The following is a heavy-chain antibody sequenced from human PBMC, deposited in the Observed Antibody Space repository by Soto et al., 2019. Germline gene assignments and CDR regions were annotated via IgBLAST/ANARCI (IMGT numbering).Heavy chain of an antibody. CDR2: INSDGSST. Sequence: GGSLRLSCAASGFTFSSYWMHWVRQAPGKGLVWVSRINSDGSSTSYADSVKGRFTISRDNAKNMLYLQMNSLRAEDTAVYYCASGIVLRYFDWLPEASDYWGQGTLVTVSS. V-gene: IGHV3-74*01. J-gene: IGHJ4*02. CDR3: ASGIVLRYFDWLPEASDY. D-gene: IGHD3-9*01. CDR1: GFTFSSYW.